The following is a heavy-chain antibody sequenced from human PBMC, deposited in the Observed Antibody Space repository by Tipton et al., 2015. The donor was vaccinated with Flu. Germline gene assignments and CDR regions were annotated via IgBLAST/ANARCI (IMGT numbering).Heavy chain of an antibody. J-gene: IGHJ4*02. Sequence: QLVQSGPEVKKPGASLKVSCKASGYTFSDYYVHWVRQAPGQGLEWMGWINPNSGGTKDGKKFQGRVTMTGDTSITTVYMEMSRLTFDDTAVYYCARRTYDSWGQGTLVTVSP. CDR2: INPNSGGT. CDR3: ARRTYDS. V-gene: IGHV1-2*02. CDR1: GYTFSDYY. D-gene: IGHD1/OR15-1a*01.